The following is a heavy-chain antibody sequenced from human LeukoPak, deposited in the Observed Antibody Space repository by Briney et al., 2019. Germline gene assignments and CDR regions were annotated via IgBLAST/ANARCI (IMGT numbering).Heavy chain of an antibody. CDR3: ARDSTEGSYYYYYGMDV. V-gene: IGHV3-30-3*01. Sequence: GGSLRLSCAASGFTFSSYAMHWVRQAPGKGLEWVAVISYDGSNKYYADSVKGRFTISRDNSKNTLYLQMNSLRAEDTAVYYCARDSTEGSYYYYYGMDVWGQGTTVTVSS. CDR1: GFTFSSYA. D-gene: IGHD1-1*01. J-gene: IGHJ6*02. CDR2: ISYDGSNK.